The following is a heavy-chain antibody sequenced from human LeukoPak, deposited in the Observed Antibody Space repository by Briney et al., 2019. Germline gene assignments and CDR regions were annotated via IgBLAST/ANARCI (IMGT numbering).Heavy chain of an antibody. Sequence: PGGSLRLSCAASGFTFSSYAMHWVRQAPGKGLEWVAVISYDGNNKYADSVKGRFTISRDISKNTVYLQMNSLRAEDTAVYYCARGRNWGSTWPEDYWGQGTLVTVSS. CDR3: ARGRNWGSTWPEDY. CDR1: GFTFSSYA. V-gene: IGHV3-30-3*01. CDR2: ISYDGNNK. J-gene: IGHJ4*02. D-gene: IGHD7-27*01.